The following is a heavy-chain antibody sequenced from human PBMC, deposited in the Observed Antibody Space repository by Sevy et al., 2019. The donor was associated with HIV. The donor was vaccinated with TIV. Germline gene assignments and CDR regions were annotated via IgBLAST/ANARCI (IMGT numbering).Heavy chain of an antibody. J-gene: IGHJ6*02. V-gene: IGHV3-7*03. CDR3: ARDCSSTTCLWGLDV. CDR1: GFTFSNYW. Sequence: GGSLRLSCAASGFTFSNYWMSWVRQAPGKGLEWVAHIKRDGSEKYYVDSVKGGFSISRDNPKNSLYLQMNSLRAEDTAVYYCARDCSSTTCLWGLDVWGQGTTVTVSS. D-gene: IGHD2-2*01. CDR2: IKRDGSEK.